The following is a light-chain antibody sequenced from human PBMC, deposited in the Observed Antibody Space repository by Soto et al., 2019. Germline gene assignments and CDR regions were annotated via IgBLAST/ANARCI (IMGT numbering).Light chain of an antibody. J-gene: IGLJ1*01. CDR1: SSDVGNYIF. CDR2: DIN. V-gene: IGLV2-14*01. CDR3: GSYTTRASYV. Sequence: QSALTQPASVSGSPGQSITISCTGTSSDVGNYIFVSWYRQHPGKAPKLMIYDINNRPSGVSNRFSGSKSGNTASLTISGLHAEDEADYYCGSYTTRASYVFGTGTKLTVL.